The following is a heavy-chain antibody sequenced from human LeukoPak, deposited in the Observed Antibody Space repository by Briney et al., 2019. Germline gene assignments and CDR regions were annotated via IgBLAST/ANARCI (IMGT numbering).Heavy chain of an antibody. CDR3: ARDMSSGLLEWLYPPNSFDI. CDR1: GFTFSSYS. V-gene: IGHV3-48*01. J-gene: IGHJ3*02. Sequence: PGGSLRLSCAASGFTFSSYSMNWVRQAPGKGLEWVSYISSSSSTIFYADSVKGRFTISRDNAKNSLYLQMNSLRAEDTAVYYCARDMSSGLLEWLYPPNSFDIWGQGATVIVSS. CDR2: ISSSSSTI. D-gene: IGHD3-3*01.